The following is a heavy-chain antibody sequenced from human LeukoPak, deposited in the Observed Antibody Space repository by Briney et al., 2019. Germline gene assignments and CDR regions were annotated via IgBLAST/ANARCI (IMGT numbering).Heavy chain of an antibody. CDR1: GYTFTSYG. J-gene: IGHJ4*02. CDR3: ARISYYYDSSGYDC. CDR2: ISAYNGST. D-gene: IGHD3-22*01. Sequence: ASVKVSCKASGYTFTSYGISWVRQAPGQGLEWMGWISAYNGSTNYAQKLQGRVTMTTDTSTSTAYMELRSLRSDDTAVYYCARISYYYDSSGYDCWGQGTLVTVSS. V-gene: IGHV1-18*01.